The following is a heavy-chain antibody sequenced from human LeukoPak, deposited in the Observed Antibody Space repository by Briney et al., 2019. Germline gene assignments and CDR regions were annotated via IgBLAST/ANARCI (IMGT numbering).Heavy chain of an antibody. CDR2: INTNTGNP. Sequence: ASVKVSCKASGGTFSSYAISWVRQAPGQGLEWMGWINTNTGNPTYAQGFTGRFVFSLDTSVSTAYLQISSLKAEDTAVYYCAREGSYDSSGYFPVNWFDPWGQGTLVTVSS. CDR1: GGTFSSYA. CDR3: AREGSYDSSGYFPVNWFDP. V-gene: IGHV7-4-1*02. D-gene: IGHD3-22*01. J-gene: IGHJ5*02.